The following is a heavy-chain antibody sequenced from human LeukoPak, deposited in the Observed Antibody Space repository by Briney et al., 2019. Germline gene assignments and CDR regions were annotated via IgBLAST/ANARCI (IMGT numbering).Heavy chain of an antibody. CDR3: ARDSDSTGRRGRLDY. Sequence: SVKVSCKASGGTFSSYAISWVRQAPGQGLEWMGGIIPIFGTANYAQKFQGRVTITADESTSTAYMELSSLRSEDTALYYCARDSDSTGRRGRLDYWGQGTLVTVSS. V-gene: IGHV1-69*13. J-gene: IGHJ4*02. CDR1: GGTFSSYA. D-gene: IGHD3-22*01. CDR2: IIPIFGTA.